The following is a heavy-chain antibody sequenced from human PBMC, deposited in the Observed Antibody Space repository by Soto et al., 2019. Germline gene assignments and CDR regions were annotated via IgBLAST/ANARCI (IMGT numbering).Heavy chain of an antibody. CDR3: AREGRDSSPYSGYDLAPFDY. J-gene: IGHJ4*02. V-gene: IGHV4-59*01. D-gene: IGHD5-12*01. Sequence: SETLSLTCTVSGGSISSYYWSWIRQPPGKGLEWIGYIYYSGSTNYNPSLKSRVTISVDTSKNQFSLKLSSATAADTAVYYCAREGRDSSPYSGYDLAPFDYWGQGTLVTVSS. CDR2: IYYSGST. CDR1: GGSISSYY.